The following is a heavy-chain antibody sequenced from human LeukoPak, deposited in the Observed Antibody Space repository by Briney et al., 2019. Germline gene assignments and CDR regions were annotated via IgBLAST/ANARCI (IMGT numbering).Heavy chain of an antibody. Sequence: ASVKVSCKASGGTFSSYAISWVRQAPGQGLEWMGRIIPILGIANYAQKFQGRVTITADKSTSTAYMELSSLRSEDTAVYYCARRLRPSMVRGVIRSYGMDVWGQGTTVTVSS. CDR2: IIPILGIA. J-gene: IGHJ6*02. V-gene: IGHV1-69*04. CDR3: ARRLRPSMVRGVIRSYGMDV. D-gene: IGHD3-10*01. CDR1: GGTFSSYA.